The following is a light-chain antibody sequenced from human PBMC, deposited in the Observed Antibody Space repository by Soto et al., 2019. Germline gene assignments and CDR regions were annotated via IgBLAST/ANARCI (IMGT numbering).Light chain of an antibody. V-gene: IGKV3-20*01. CDR3: QQYGSSPWT. CDR2: GAS. J-gene: IGKJ1*01. Sequence: IVLTQSPGTLSLSPGDRATLSCRASRSIAANYSAWFQQKPGQAPRLLIYGASNRATGIPDRFSGSGSGTDFTLTISRLDPEDFAVYYCQQYGSSPWTFGRGTKVEI. CDR1: RSIAANY.